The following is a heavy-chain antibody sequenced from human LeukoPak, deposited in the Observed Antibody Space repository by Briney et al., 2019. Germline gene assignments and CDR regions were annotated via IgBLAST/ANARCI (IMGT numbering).Heavy chain of an antibody. CDR2: IRFDGSEK. V-gene: IGHV3-30*02. D-gene: IGHD2-2*01. CDR3: AKQGLVPATAGD. J-gene: IGHJ4*02. Sequence: GGSLRLSCAASGFTFSTSVMHWVRQAPGKGLEWLSFIRFDGSEKDYADSVKGRFNISSDNSMNTLYLQMNSLRPEDTAVYYCAKQGLVPATAGDWGQGTLVTVSS. CDR1: GFTFSTSV.